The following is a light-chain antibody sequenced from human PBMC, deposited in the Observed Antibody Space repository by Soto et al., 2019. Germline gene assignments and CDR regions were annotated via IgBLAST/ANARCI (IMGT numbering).Light chain of an antibody. J-gene: IGLJ3*02. CDR3: SSYTSSSTLV. CDR1: SSDVGAYNF. CDR2: EVT. Sequence: QSALTQPASVSGSPGQSITISCTGTSSDVGAYNFVSWYQHHPGRAPKLIIYEVTIRPSGVSNRFSGSKSGNTASLTISGLQAEDEADYYCSSYTSSSTLVFGGGTQLTVL. V-gene: IGLV2-14*01.